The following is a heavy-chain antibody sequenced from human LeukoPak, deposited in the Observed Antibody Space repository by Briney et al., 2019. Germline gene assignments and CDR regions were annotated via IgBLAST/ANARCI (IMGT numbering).Heavy chain of an antibody. CDR1: GFTFSSFW. D-gene: IGHD1-26*01. V-gene: IGHV3-7*03. J-gene: IGHJ4*02. Sequence: GGSLRLSCAASGFTFSSFWMSWVRQAPGKGLEWVANINQDGSGKYFVDSVKGRFTISRDNAKNSLYLQMNSLRAEDTAVYYCASILGSSGIAYYFDYWGQGTLVTVSS. CDR3: ASILGSSGIAYYFDY. CDR2: INQDGSGK.